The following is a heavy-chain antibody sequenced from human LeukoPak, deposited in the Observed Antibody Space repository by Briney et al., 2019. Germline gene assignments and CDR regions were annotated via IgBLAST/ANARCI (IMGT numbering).Heavy chain of an antibody. CDR1: GCSISSSSYY. Sequence: SETLSLTCTVSGCSISSSSYYWGWIRQPPGKVLEWIGRSYYSGSTYYSPSLKCRVPISVDTSNNQCSLKLSTVTAADTAVYYCARVTDAGYNYFDPWGQGTLVTVSS. J-gene: IGHJ5*02. D-gene: IGHD2-21*02. CDR3: ARVTDAGYNYFDP. V-gene: IGHV4-39*01. CDR2: SYYSGST.